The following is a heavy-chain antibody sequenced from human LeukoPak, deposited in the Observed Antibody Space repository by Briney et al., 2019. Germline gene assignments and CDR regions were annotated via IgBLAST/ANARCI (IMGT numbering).Heavy chain of an antibody. Sequence: PSETLSLTCNVPGGSISSYYWSWLRQPAGKGLEWIGRIYTSGSTNYNPSLKSRVTMSVDTSKNQFSLKLSSVTAADTAVYYCARSSIAASHWDFDLWGRGTLVTVSS. D-gene: IGHD6-6*01. CDR1: GGSISSYY. J-gene: IGHJ2*01. V-gene: IGHV4-4*07. CDR3: ARSSIAASHWDFDL. CDR2: IYTSGST.